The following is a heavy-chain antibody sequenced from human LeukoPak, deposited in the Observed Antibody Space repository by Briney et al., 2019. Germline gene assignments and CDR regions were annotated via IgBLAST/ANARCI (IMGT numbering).Heavy chain of an antibody. CDR1: GGSFSGYY. CDR3: ARDDFWSGYPDV. D-gene: IGHD3-3*01. J-gene: IGHJ6*04. Sequence: KPSETLSLTCAVYGGSFSGYYWSWIRQPPGKGLEWIGEINHSGSTNYNPSLKSRVTISVDTSKNQFSLMLSSVTAADTAVYYCARDDFWSGYPDVWGKGTTVTVSS. CDR2: INHSGST. V-gene: IGHV4-34*01.